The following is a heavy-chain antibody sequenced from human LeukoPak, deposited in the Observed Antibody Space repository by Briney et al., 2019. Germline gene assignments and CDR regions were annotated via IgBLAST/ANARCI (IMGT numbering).Heavy chain of an antibody. D-gene: IGHD1-26*01. Sequence: PGGSLRLSCAASGFTFSTYNMNWVRQAPGKGLEWVSYISSSGSTIYYADSVKGRFTISRDNAKNSLYLQMNTLRAEDTAMYYCARGGVGAIYFDYWGQGTLVTVSS. CDR1: GFTFSTYN. J-gene: IGHJ4*02. CDR3: ARGGVGAIYFDY. CDR2: ISSSGSTI. V-gene: IGHV3-48*01.